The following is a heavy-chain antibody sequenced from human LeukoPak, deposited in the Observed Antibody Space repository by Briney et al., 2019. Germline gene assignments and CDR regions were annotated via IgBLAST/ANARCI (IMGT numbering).Heavy chain of an antibody. D-gene: IGHD2-15*01. CDR1: GGSLSSYY. J-gene: IGHJ6*02. CDR2: IYYCGST. Sequence: SETLSLTCTLSGGSLSSYYWSWIRQPPGKGLEWIGYIYYCGSTNYNPSLKSRVTISVDTSKNQFSLKLSSVTAADTAVYYCARDSVVVVAATQDYYYYGMDVWGQGTTVTVSS. CDR3: ARDSVVVVAATQDYYYYGMDV. V-gene: IGHV4-59*01.